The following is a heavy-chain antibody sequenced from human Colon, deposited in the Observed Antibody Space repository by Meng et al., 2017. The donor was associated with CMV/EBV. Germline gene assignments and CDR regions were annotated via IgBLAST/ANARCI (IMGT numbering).Heavy chain of an antibody. J-gene: IGHJ4*02. CDR1: GFTFSSYS. CDR3: ARGADFDF. V-gene: IGHV3-21*01. D-gene: IGHD4/OR15-4a*01. CDR2: ISSSSSYI. Sequence: GGSLRLSCAASGFTFSSYSMNWVRQAPGKGLEWVSSISSSSSYIYYADSVKGRFTISRDNAKNSLFLQMHGLRAEDTAVYYCARGADFDFWGQGTLVTVSS.